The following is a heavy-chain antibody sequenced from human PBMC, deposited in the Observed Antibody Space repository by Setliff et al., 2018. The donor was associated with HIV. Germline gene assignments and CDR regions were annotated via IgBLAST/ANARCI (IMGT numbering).Heavy chain of an antibody. D-gene: IGHD2-21*01. CDR1: GYMFIAYG. CDR2: IGPFNGRT. CDR3: ARERGVVIGSGNWYFDL. V-gene: IGHV1-18*01. Sequence: ASVKVSCKTSGYMFIAYGMSWVRRAPGQGLEWMGWIGPFNGRTEYAQRFQGRVTITTDKSTSTVYMELSSLRSEDTAVYYCARERGVVIGSGNWYFDLWGRGTLVTVSS. J-gene: IGHJ2*01.